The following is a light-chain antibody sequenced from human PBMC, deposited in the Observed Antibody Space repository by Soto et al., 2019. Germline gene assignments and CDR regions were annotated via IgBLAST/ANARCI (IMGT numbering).Light chain of an antibody. CDR2: LGS. V-gene: IGKV2-28*01. CDR1: QSLLHGNGNNY. J-gene: IGKJ1*01. Sequence: DMVMPQSPLSLPVTPGESASISCRSSQSLLHGNGNNYLDWYLQKPGQSLQLLIYLGSNRASGVPDRFSGSGSGTDFTLKISRVEAEDVGIYYCMQTLQTPWTFGQGTKVDIK. CDR3: MQTLQTPWT.